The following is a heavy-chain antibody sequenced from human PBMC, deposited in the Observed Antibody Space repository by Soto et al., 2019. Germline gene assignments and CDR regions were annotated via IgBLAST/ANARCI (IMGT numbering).Heavy chain of an antibody. Sequence: ASVKVSCKTSGYTFTDYYMHWVRHAPGQGLEWMGWINPNSGGPISAQKFQGRVTMTRDTSISTAYMELSRPRSDDTAVYYCARDPRYCTNGVCYSGMVRYYGMDVWGQGTTVTVSS. CDR3: ARDPRYCTNGVCYSGMVRYYGMDV. CDR2: INPNSGGP. V-gene: IGHV1-2*02. D-gene: IGHD2-8*01. J-gene: IGHJ6*02. CDR1: GYTFTDYY.